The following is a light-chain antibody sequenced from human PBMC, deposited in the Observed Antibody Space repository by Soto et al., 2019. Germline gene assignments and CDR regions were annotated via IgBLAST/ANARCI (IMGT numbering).Light chain of an antibody. CDR3: QQYNSYSYT. Sequence: DIQMTQSPSTLSASVGDRVTITCRASQTISTWMAWYQQKPGKAPKLLIYAASSLQSGVPLRFSGSGSGTEFTLTISSLQPDDFATYYCQQYNSYSYTFGQGTKVDIK. CDR1: QTISTW. J-gene: IGKJ2*01. V-gene: IGKV1-5*01. CDR2: AAS.